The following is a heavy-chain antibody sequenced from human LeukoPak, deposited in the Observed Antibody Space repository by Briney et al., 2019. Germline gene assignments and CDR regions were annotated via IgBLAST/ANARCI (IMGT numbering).Heavy chain of an antibody. D-gene: IGHD6-13*01. Sequence: SETLSLTCTVSGGSISSSNYYWSWIRQPPGKGLEWIGEINHSGSTNYNPSLKSRVTISVDTSKNQFSLKLSSVTAADTAVYYCARVGSSWYVYWGQGTLVTVSS. CDR1: GGSISSSNYY. CDR2: INHSGST. V-gene: IGHV4-39*07. J-gene: IGHJ4*02. CDR3: ARVGSSWYVY.